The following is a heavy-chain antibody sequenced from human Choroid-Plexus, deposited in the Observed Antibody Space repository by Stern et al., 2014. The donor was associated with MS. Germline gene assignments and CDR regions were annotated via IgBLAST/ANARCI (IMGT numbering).Heavy chain of an antibody. D-gene: IGHD2/OR15-2a*01. CDR2: VSHDGSYK. CDR3: AKDRQYLTYFFDH. Sequence: QVQLVQSGGGVVQPGRPLRLSCVASGFTFGSCAMHWVRQAPGQGLEWVGGVSHDGSYKYYADSVKGRFTISRDNSQNTLYMQMSSLRPEDTAVYYCAKDRQYLTYFFDHWGQGSLVTVSS. V-gene: IGHV3-30*18. CDR1: GFTFGSCA. J-gene: IGHJ5*02.